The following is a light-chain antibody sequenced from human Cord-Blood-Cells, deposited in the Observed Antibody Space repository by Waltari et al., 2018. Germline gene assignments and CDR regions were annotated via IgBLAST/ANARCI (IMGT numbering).Light chain of an antibody. CDR2: EVS. CDR1: SSDVGGYNY. Sequence: QSALTQPPSASGSPGQSVTIPCTGTSSDVGGYNYVSWYQQHPGKAPNRMIYEVSKRPAGVPVRFSGSKSGNTASLTVSWLQAEDEADYYCSSYAGSNNLVFGGGTKLTVL. J-gene: IGLJ2*01. V-gene: IGLV2-8*01. CDR3: SSYAGSNNLV.